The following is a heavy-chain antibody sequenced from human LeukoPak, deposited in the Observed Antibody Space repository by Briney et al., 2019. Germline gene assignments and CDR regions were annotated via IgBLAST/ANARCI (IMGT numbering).Heavy chain of an antibody. D-gene: IGHD3-22*01. CDR2: IIPIFGTA. V-gene: IGHV1-69*05. Sequence: ASVKVSCKASGGTFSSYAISWVRQAPGQGLEWMGGIIPIFGTANYAQKFQGRVTITTDESTSTAYMELSSLRSEDTAVYYCARADKYYDSSGYFDQWGQGTLVTVSS. CDR3: ARADKYYDSSGYFDQ. J-gene: IGHJ4*02. CDR1: GGTFSSYA.